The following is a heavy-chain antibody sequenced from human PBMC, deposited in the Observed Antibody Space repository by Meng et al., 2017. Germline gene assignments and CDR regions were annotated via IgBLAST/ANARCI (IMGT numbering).Heavy chain of an antibody. J-gene: IGHJ4*02. V-gene: IGHV7-4-1*02. Sequence: QPGFCVHRPVGSVKGSSKVSGYTFSTHVVKWVRQGPGQGLEWLGWIKTKTGKPTYAQGFTGRLAFSLDTCASPAFLQINSLKDEDTAVYYCASAHSSGWYYFFHYWGQGTLVTVSS. D-gene: IGHD6-19*01. CDR2: IKTKTGKP. CDR3: ASAHSSGWYYFFHY. CDR1: GYTFSTHV.